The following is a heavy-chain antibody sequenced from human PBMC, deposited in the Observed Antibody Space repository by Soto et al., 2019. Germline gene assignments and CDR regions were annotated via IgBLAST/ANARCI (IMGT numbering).Heavy chain of an antibody. CDR3: ARLAVNTYYYYYYGMDV. CDR2: IYYSGST. V-gene: IGHV4-39*01. CDR1: GGSISSSSYY. Sequence: SETLSLTCTVSGGSISSSSYYWGWIRQPPGKGLEWIGSIYYSGSTYYNPSLKSRVTISVDTSKNQFSLKLSSVTAADTAVYYCARLAVNTYYYYYYGMDVWGQGTTVTVSS. D-gene: IGHD4-17*01. J-gene: IGHJ6*02.